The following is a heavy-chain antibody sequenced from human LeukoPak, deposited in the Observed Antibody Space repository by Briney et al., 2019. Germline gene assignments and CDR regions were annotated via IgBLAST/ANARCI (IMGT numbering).Heavy chain of an antibody. Sequence: ASVKVSCKTSGYTFADYFIHWVRQAPGQGLEWMGRINPNSGGTNYAQKFQGRVTMTRDTSISTAYMELSRLRSDDTAVYYCARDLDRGYSGDYWGQGTPVTVSS. CDR3: ARDLDRGYSGDY. J-gene: IGHJ4*02. CDR2: INPNSGGT. V-gene: IGHV1-2*06. CDR1: GYTFADYF. D-gene: IGHD5-12*01.